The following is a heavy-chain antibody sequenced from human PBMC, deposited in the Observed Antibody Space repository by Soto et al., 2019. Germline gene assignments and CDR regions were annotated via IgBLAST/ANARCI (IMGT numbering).Heavy chain of an antibody. V-gene: IGHV3-15*07. CDR2: IKSKTDGGTT. D-gene: IGHD3-10*01. CDR3: ISDGSGSYYSYYYGMDV. Sequence: GGSLRLSCAASGFTFSNAWMNWVRQAPGKGLEWVGRIKSKTDGGTTDYAAPVKGRFTISRDDSKNTLYLQMNSLKTEDTAVYYCISDGSGSYYSYYYGMDVWGQGTTVTVSS. J-gene: IGHJ6*02. CDR1: GFTFSNAW.